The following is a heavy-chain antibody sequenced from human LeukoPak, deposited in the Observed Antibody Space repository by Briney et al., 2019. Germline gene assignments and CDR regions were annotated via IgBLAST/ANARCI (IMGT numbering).Heavy chain of an antibody. CDR2: FYYGGRT. Sequence: VKPSDTLSLTCTVSGVSVSGYYWSWIRQPPGKGLEWITYFYYGGRTNYNPSLRSRVTVSVDTSKNQFSLKLNSVTAADTAVYYCARAPSYCGGDCTVYFDYWGQGTLVTVSS. D-gene: IGHD2-21*02. CDR1: GVSVSGYY. J-gene: IGHJ4*02. V-gene: IGHV4-59*02. CDR3: ARAPSYCGGDCTVYFDY.